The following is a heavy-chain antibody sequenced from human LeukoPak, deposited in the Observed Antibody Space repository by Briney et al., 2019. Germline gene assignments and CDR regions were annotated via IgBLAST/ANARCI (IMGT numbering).Heavy chain of an antibody. CDR1: GYTFTTYD. CDR3: ATSARYCSGGSCLYFDY. Sequence: ASVKVSCKASGYTFTTYDINWVRQAPGQGLEWMGRNSAYNGNTNYAQKFQGRVTVTTDTSTRTAYMELRSLTSDDTAVYYCATSARYCSGGSCLYFDYWGQGTLVTVSS. V-gene: IGHV1-18*01. D-gene: IGHD2-15*01. J-gene: IGHJ4*02. CDR2: NSAYNGNT.